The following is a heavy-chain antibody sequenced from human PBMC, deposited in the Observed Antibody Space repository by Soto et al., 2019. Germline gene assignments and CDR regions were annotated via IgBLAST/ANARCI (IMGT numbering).Heavy chain of an antibody. CDR3: ARAIVVTIGGMDV. D-gene: IGHD5-12*01. J-gene: IGHJ6*02. CDR2: IYYSGST. Sequence: SATLSHTCTVSGGSISSAGYYWIWFRQPPGKVLDWIGYIYYSGSTFFNPSLKSRVTISKDTSRNQFSLRLNSVTAADTAVYYCARAIVVTIGGMDVWGQGTTVTVSS. CDR1: GGSISSAGYY. V-gene: IGHV4-30-4*01.